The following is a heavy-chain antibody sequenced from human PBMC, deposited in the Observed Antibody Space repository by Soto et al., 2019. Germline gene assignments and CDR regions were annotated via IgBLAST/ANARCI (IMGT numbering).Heavy chain of an antibody. D-gene: IGHD6-13*01. CDR3: AREAAAERNYYCLDV. CDR2: ISGYNGNT. Sequence: QVQLVQSGPEVRKPGASVKVSCKASGYIFSRYGISWVRQAPGQGLEWMAWISGYNGNTKFGERVQGRVNVTTDTSTRTAYMELRSLRSDDPAVYYCAREAAAERNYYCLDVWGQGTTVIVSS. CDR1: GYIFSRYG. J-gene: IGHJ6*02. V-gene: IGHV1-18*04.